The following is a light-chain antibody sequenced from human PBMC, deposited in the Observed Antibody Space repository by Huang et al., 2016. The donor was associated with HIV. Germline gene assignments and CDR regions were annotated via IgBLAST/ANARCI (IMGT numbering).Light chain of an antibody. Sequence: EIVLTQSPATLSLSPGERVTLSCRASQSISNYLAWYQQKPGQAPRLLIYDASNRATGIPARFSGSGSGTDFTLTISSLESEDFAVYYCQQRSRTFGGGTKVEIK. V-gene: IGKV3-11*01. J-gene: IGKJ4*01. CDR1: QSISNY. CDR3: QQRSRT. CDR2: DAS.